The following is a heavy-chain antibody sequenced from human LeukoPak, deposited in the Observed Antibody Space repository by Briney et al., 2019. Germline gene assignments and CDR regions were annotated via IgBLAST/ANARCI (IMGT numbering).Heavy chain of an antibody. CDR3: AELGITMIGGV. D-gene: IGHD3-10*02. CDR2: ISSGSTYI. CDR1: GFTFSNYD. Sequence: GGSLRLSCAASGFTFSNYDMNWVRQAPGKGLEWVSSISSGSTYIYYGDSVKGRFTISRDNAKNSLYLQMNSLRAEDTAVYYCAELGITMIGGVWGKGTTVTISS. V-gene: IGHV3-21*01. J-gene: IGHJ6*04.